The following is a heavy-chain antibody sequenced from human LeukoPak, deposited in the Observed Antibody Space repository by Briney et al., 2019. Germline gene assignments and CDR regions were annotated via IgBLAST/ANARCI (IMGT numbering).Heavy chain of an antibody. D-gene: IGHD2-8*02. Sequence: GGSLRLSCAASGFTFSSYWMSWVRQAPGKGLEWVANIKQDESEKYYVDSVKGRFTISRDNAKNSLYLQMNSLRAEDTAVYYCASKGCTGGNCKHYFDYWGQGTLVTVAS. J-gene: IGHJ4*02. CDR2: IKQDESEK. CDR3: ASKGCTGGNCKHYFDY. CDR1: GFTFSSYW. V-gene: IGHV3-7*03.